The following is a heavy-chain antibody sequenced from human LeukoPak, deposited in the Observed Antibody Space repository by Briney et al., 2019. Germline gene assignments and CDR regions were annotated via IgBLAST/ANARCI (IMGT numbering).Heavy chain of an antibody. Sequence: PSETLSLTCAVYGGSFSGYYWSWIRQPPGKGLEWIGEINHSGSTNYNPSLKGRVTILVDTSKNQFSLKLSSVTAADTAVYYCARGHSPVTTKVSYFQHWGQGTLVTVSS. CDR3: ARGHSPVTTKVSYFQH. CDR1: GGSFSGYY. V-gene: IGHV4-34*01. CDR2: INHSGST. J-gene: IGHJ1*01. D-gene: IGHD4-17*01.